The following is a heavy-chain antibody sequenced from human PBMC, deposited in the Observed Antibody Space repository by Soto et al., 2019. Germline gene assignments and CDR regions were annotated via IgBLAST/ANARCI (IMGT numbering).Heavy chain of an antibody. CDR2: IKHDGSVQ. J-gene: IGHJ4*02. CDR1: GFTFSGYW. V-gene: IGHV3-7*03. D-gene: IGHD4-4*01. CDR3: ARATYSDAWYRFDL. Sequence: GGSLRLSCEASGFTFSGYWMSWVRQAPGKGLGWVADIKHDGSVQYYVDTVKGRFTISRDNAKKLLYLQMNGLRAEDTALYYCARATYSDAWYRFDLWGQGTLVTVSS.